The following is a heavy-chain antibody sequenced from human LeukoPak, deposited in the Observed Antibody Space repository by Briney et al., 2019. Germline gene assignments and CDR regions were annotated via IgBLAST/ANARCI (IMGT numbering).Heavy chain of an antibody. J-gene: IGHJ5*02. CDR2: IYYSGST. V-gene: IGHV4-39*01. CDR1: GGSISSSSYY. D-gene: IGHD2-2*01. Sequence: SETLSLTCTVSGGSISSSSYYWGWIRQPPGKGLEWIGSIYYSGSTYYNPSLKSRVTMSVDTSKNQFSLKLSSVTAADTAVYYCARPKSSTSYNWFDPWGQGTLVTVSS. CDR3: ARPKSSTSYNWFDP.